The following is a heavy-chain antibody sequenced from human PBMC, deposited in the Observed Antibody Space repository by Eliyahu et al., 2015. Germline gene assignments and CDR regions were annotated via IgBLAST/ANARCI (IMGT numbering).Heavy chain of an antibody. CDR2: INNDGSEK. CDR1: GFTFSSHW. CDR3: TTGHYCDSRA. Sequence: QVVESGXGLVQPGGSLXLSCVXSGFTFSSHWMXWVRQAPGKGLEWVANINNDGSEKFYVDSVKGRFTISRDNAESSLYLQMNNLRAEDTAVYYCTTGHYCDSRAWGQGALVTVSS. J-gene: IGHJ5*02. D-gene: IGHD3-9*01. V-gene: IGHV3-7*05.